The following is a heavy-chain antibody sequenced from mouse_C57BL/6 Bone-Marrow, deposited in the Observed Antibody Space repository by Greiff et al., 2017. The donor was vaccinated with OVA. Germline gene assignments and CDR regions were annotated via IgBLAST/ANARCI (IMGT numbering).Heavy chain of an antibody. Sequence: EVQLQQSGPELVKPGASVKISCKASGYSFTDCNMNWVKQSNGKSLEWIGVINPNYGTTSYNQKFKGKATLTVDQSSSTAYMQLNSLTSEDSAVYYCARGIYYDYDEGWAVDYWGQGTSVTVSS. D-gene: IGHD2-4*01. J-gene: IGHJ4*01. V-gene: IGHV1-39*01. CDR2: INPNYGTT. CDR1: GYSFTDCN. CDR3: ARGIYYDYDEGWAVDY.